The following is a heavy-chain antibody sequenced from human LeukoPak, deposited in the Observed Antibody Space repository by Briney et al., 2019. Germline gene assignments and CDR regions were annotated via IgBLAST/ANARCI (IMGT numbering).Heavy chain of an antibody. CDR3: ARKKSPLRYCSGGSCYNYYYGMDV. J-gene: IGHJ6*02. Sequence: GGSLRLSCAASGFTVSSNYMNWVRQAPGKGLEWVSAISGSGGSTYYADSVKGRFTISRDNSKNTLYLQMNSLRAEDTAVYYCARKKSPLRYCSGGSCYNYYYGMDVWGQGTTVTVSS. D-gene: IGHD2-15*01. CDR2: ISGSGGST. V-gene: IGHV3-23*01. CDR1: GFTVSSNY.